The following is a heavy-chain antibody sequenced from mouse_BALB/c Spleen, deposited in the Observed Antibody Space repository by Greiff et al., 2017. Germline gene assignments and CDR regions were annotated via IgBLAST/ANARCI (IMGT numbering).Heavy chain of an antibody. D-gene: IGHD1-1*02. CDR3: TRSSGLWPFDY. CDR2: INPSNGGT. J-gene: IGHJ2*01. Sequence: QVHVKQSGAELVKPGASVKLSCKASGYTFTSYYMYWVKQRPGQGLEWIGGINPSNGGTNFNEKFKSKATLTVDKSSSTAYMQLSSLTSEDSAVYYCTRSSGLWPFDYWGQGTTLTVSS. CDR1: GYTFTSYY. V-gene: IGHV1S81*02.